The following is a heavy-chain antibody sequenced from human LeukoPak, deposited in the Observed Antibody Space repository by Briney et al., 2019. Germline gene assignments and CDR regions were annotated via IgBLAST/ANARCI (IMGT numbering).Heavy chain of an antibody. D-gene: IGHD2-8*01. Sequence: ASVKVSCKASGYTFTSYDINWVRQATGQGLEWMGWMNPNSGNTGYAQKFQGRVTMTRNTSISTAYMELSSLRSEDTAVYYCARGTDIVLMVYASPSRYFDYWGQGTLVTVSS. CDR2: MNPNSGNT. CDR3: ARGTDIVLMVYASPSRYFDY. J-gene: IGHJ4*02. CDR1: GYTFTSYD. V-gene: IGHV1-8*01.